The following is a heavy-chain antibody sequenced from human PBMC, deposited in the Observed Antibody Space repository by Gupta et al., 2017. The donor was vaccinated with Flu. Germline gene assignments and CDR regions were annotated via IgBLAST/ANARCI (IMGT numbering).Heavy chain of an antibody. Sequence: ASGYTFTGYYIHWVRQAPGQGLEWMGRINPKSGDTNYAQKLQGRVSMTRDTSVSTAYMELSRLRSDDTAVYYCARAPGIAAPASAYWGQGSLVTVSS. CDR2: INPKSGDT. D-gene: IGHD6-13*01. V-gene: IGHV1-2*06. CDR3: ARAPGIAAPASAY. CDR1: GYTFTGYY. J-gene: IGHJ4*02.